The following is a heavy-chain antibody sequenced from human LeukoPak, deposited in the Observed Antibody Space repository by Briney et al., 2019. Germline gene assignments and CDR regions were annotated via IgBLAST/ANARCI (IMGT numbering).Heavy chain of an antibody. CDR3: ARGALGPRGQLVRDY. V-gene: IGHV1-69*13. CDR2: IIPIFGTA. CDR1: GGTFSSYA. D-gene: IGHD6-6*01. J-gene: IGHJ4*02. Sequence: ASVKVSCKASGGTFSSYAISWVRQAPGQGLEWMGGIIPIFGTANYAQKFQGRVTITADESTSTAYMELSSLRSEDTAVYYCARGALGPRGQLVRDYWGQGTLVTVSS.